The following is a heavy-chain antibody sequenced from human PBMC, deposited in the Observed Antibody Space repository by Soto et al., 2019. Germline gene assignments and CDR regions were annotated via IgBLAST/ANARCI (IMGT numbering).Heavy chain of an antibody. D-gene: IGHD3-10*01. CDR3: ARGFTMVRGYSYGMDV. Sequence: SETVSLTCTVSGGSVSSGSYYWSWIRQPPGKGLEWIGYIYYSGSTNYNPSLKSRVPISVDTSKNQFSLKLSSVTAADTAVYYCARGFTMVRGYSYGMDVWGKGTTVTVSS. CDR2: IYYSGST. CDR1: GGSVSSGSYY. V-gene: IGHV4-61*01. J-gene: IGHJ6*04.